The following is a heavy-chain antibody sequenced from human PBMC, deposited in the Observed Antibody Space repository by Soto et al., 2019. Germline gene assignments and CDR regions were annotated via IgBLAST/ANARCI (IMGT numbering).Heavy chain of an antibody. J-gene: IGHJ4*02. D-gene: IGHD6-19*01. CDR1: GGYISSYD. Sequence: SETLCLTCTVSGGYISSYDWSWIRQTPGKGLEWIGYIYYSGSTNYNPSLKSRVTISVDTSKNQFSLKLSSVTAADTAVYYCERGKWLALDYWLQGTLVTVSS. CDR3: ERGKWLALDY. CDR2: IYYSGST. V-gene: IGHV4-59*01.